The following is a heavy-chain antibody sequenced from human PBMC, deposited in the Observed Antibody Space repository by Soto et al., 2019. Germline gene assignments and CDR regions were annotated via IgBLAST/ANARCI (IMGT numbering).Heavy chain of an antibody. CDR2: IKQDESDK. CDR1: GFRFRDYW. J-gene: IGHJ5*02. Sequence: GGSLRLSCAVSGFRFRDYWMSWVRQAPGKGLEWVANIKQDESDKYYVDSVKGRFTISRDNAKNALYLQMNSLRIEDTAVYYCAAYCYTMTCTHFHGYSWGQGTQVTVS. D-gene: IGHD3-16*02. CDR3: AAYCYTMTCTHFHGYS. V-gene: IGHV3-7*03.